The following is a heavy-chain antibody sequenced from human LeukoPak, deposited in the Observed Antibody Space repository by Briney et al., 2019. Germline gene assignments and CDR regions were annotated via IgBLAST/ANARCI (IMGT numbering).Heavy chain of an antibody. CDR1: GSSFSTYS. D-gene: IGHD3-22*01. Sequence: GGSLRLSCAASGSSFSTYSMNWVRQAPGQGLEWVSYIRCSGSTIYYADSVKGRFTISRDNAMNSLYLQMNSLRDEDTAVYYCARDPAHSSGPFDCWGQGTLVTVSS. J-gene: IGHJ4*02. V-gene: IGHV3-48*02. CDR3: ARDPAHSSGPFDC. CDR2: IRCSGSTI.